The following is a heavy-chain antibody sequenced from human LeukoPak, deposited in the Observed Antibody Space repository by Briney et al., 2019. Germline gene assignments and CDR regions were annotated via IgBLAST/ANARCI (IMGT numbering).Heavy chain of an antibody. CDR1: GGSISSYY. J-gene: IGHJ5*02. D-gene: IGHD2-2*01. CDR3: ARADVVPAAPGWFDP. V-gene: IGHV4-59*01. CDR2: IYYSGST. Sequence: SETLSPTCTVSGGSISSYYWSWIRQPPGKGLEWIGYIYYSGSTNYNPSLKSRVTISVDTSKNQFSLKLSSVTAADTAVYYCARADVVPAAPGWFDPWGQGTLVTVSS.